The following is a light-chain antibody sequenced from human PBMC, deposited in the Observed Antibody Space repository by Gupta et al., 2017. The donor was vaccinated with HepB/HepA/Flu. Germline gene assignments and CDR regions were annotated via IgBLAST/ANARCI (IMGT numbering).Light chain of an antibody. CDR3: QENSDFFT. J-gene: IGKJ3*01. V-gene: IGKV1-5*03. CDR2: KAS. CDR1: QTSSSW. Sequence: IQLTQSPSTLSASVGDTVTITCRASQTSSSWLAWYQQKPGKAPQLLIYKASTINSGVPSRFSGSGSGTNFTLTISRREPDDFATYYCQENSDFFTFGHGTKVEIK.